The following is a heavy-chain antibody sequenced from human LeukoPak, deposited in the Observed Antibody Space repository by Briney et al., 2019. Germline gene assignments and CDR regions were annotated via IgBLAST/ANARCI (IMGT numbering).Heavy chain of an antibody. Sequence: EGSLRLSCAVSQFTFSDHYMSWIRQAPGKGLEWVSAISGSGGSTYYADSVKGRFTISRDNSKNTLYLQMNSLRAEDTAVYYCAKSSHGGYYFDYWGQGTLVTVSS. CDR1: QFTFSDHY. CDR2: ISGSGGST. D-gene: IGHD3-10*01. CDR3: AKSSHGGYYFDY. J-gene: IGHJ4*02. V-gene: IGHV3-23*01.